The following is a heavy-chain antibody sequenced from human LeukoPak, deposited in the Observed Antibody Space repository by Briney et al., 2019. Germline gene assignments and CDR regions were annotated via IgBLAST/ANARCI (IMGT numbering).Heavy chain of an antibody. Sequence: ASVKVSCKASGYTFTSYGISWVRQAPGQGLEWMGWISAYNGNTNYAQKLQGRVTMTTDTSTSTAYMELRSLRSDDTAVYYCAREVGTMIRSAFDIWGQGTMVTVSS. J-gene: IGHJ3*02. CDR1: GYTFTSYG. V-gene: IGHV1-18*01. D-gene: IGHD3-22*01. CDR2: ISAYNGNT. CDR3: AREVGTMIRSAFDI.